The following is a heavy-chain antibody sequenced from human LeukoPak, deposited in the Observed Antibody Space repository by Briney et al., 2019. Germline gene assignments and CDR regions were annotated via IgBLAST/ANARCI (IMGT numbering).Heavy chain of an antibody. D-gene: IGHD3-3*02. CDR1: GFTFSNYA. J-gene: IGHJ3*01. V-gene: IGHV3-23*01. CDR2: ISGSGDRT. Sequence: GGSLRLSCVVSGFTFSNYAMSWVRQAPGKGLEWVSAISGSGDRTYFADSVKGRFTISRDNSKNTLYLQMNGLRVEDTAVYYCSKGALRAAFDVWGQGTVVTVSS. CDR3: SKGALRAAFDV.